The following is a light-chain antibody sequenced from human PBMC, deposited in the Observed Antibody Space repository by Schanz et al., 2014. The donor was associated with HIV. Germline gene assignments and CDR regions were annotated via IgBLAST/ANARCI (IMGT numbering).Light chain of an antibody. V-gene: IGLV1-40*01. J-gene: IGLJ2*01. CDR2: GNS. CDR3: QSYDSSLSGAV. Sequence: QSVLTQPPSVSGAPGQRVAISCTGNSSNIGADYDLHWYQQLPGTAPKLLIYGNSNRPSGVPDRFSGSKSGTSASLAITGLQAEDEADYYCQSYDSSLSGAVFGGGTKVTVL. CDR1: SSNIGADYD.